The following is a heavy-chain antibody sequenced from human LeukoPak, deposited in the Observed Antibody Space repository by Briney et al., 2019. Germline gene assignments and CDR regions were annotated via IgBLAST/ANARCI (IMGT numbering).Heavy chain of an antibody. Sequence: GGSLKISCQGSGYIITSYWIGWVRPLPGKGLEWMGIIYPGDSDTIYSPSFQGQVTISADKSISTAYLQWSSLKASDTAMYYCARSFRVWGSYRYFDYGGQGTLVTVSS. CDR1: GYIITSYW. J-gene: IGHJ4*02. CDR2: IYPGDSDT. D-gene: IGHD3-16*01. V-gene: IGHV5-51*01. CDR3: ARSFRVWGSYRYFDY.